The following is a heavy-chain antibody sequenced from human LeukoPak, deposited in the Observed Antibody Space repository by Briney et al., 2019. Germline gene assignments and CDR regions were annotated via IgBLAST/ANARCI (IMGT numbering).Heavy chain of an antibody. J-gene: IGHJ4*02. Sequence: PGGSLRLSCAASGFTFSSYWMSWVRQAPGKGLEWVAVISYDGNNKYYADSVKGRFTFSRDNSKNTLYLQMNSLRAEDTAVYYCAKDQGWLQYYFDFWGQGTLVTVSS. CDR3: AKDQGWLQYYFDF. CDR1: GFTFSSYW. D-gene: IGHD5-24*01. V-gene: IGHV3-30*18. CDR2: ISYDGNNK.